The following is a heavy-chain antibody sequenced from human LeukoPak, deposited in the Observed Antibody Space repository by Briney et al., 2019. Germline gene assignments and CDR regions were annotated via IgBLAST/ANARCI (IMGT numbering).Heavy chain of an antibody. V-gene: IGHV1-3*01. D-gene: IGHD6-13*01. CDR3: ASEQQLPPYLDY. CDR1: GYTFTNYA. J-gene: IGHJ4*02. CDR2: INAGYGNT. Sequence: ASVKVSCKTSGYTFTNYAIHWVRQAPGQRLEWMGWINAGYGNTKYSQKFQGRVTLTSDTSANTAYMDLSSLKSEDTAVYYCASEQQLPPYLDYWGQGTLVTVSS.